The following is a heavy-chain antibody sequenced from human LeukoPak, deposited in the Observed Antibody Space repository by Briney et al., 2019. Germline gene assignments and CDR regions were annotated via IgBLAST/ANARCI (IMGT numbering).Heavy chain of an antibody. Sequence: QPGRSLGLSCAASGFTFSSYAMHWVRQAPGKGPEWVAVISYDGSNKYYADSVKGRFTISRDNSKNTLYLQMNSLRAEDTAVYYCAREGALYYYDSSGSFDYWGQGTLVTVSS. J-gene: IGHJ4*02. D-gene: IGHD3-22*01. CDR1: GFTFSSYA. V-gene: IGHV3-30*04. CDR2: ISYDGSNK. CDR3: AREGALYYYDSSGSFDY.